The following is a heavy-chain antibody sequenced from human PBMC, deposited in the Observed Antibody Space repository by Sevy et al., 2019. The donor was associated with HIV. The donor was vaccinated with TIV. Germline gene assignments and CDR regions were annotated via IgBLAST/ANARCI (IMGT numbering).Heavy chain of an antibody. CDR3: TGLNVGYGSSWYVP. D-gene: IGHD6-13*01. CDR1: GFTFSGSA. CDR2: IRSKANSYAT. J-gene: IGHJ5*02. V-gene: IGHV3-73*01. Sequence: GGSLRLSCAASGFTFSGSAMHWVRQASGKGLEWVSRIRSKANSYATAYAASVKGRFTISREDSKNTAYLQMNSLKTEETAVYYCTGLNVGYGSSWYVPWGQGTLVTVSS.